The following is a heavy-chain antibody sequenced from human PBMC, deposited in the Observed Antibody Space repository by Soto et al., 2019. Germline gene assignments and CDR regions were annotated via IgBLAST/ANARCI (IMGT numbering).Heavy chain of an antibody. CDR2: FNPSGLST. CDR1: GSITNHH. D-gene: IGHD6-19*01. J-gene: IGHJ4*02. CDR3: AKVTHRGPIAVAGPLGS. Sequence: QVHLVQSGAEVKKPGASVNVSCQASGSITNHHMHWVRQAPGQGLEWMGIFNPSGLSTTYAQKFHGRGTITKDTSTNTVYMELSSLTSEDTAVYFCAKVTHRGPIAVAGPLGSWGQGTLVIVSS. V-gene: IGHV1-46*01.